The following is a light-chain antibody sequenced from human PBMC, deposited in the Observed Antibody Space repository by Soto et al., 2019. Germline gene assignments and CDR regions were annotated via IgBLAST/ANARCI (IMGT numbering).Light chain of an antibody. CDR1: SSKIVAGYD. CDR3: QSYDSSLSGFWV. CDR2: GNS. V-gene: IGLV1-40*01. J-gene: IGLJ3*02. Sequence: QSVLTQPPSVSGAPGQRVTISCTGSSSKIVAGYDVHWYQQLPGTAPKLLIYGNSNRPSGVPDRFSGSKSGTSASLAITGLQAEDEADYYCQSYDSSLSGFWVFGGGTKLTVL.